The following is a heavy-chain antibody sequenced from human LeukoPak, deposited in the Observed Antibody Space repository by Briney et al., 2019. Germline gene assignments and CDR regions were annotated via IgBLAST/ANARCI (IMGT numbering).Heavy chain of an antibody. V-gene: IGHV4-39*01. Sequence: SGTLSLTCTVSGGSISGSGYYWGWIRQPPGKGLEWIGSIYYSGSTYYNPSLKSRVTISVDTSKNQFSLKLSSVTAADTAVYYCARRCSIAVGGRGLWYYGMDVWGQGTTVTVSS. D-gene: IGHD6-13*01. CDR3: ARRCSIAVGGRGLWYYGMDV. CDR2: IYYSGST. J-gene: IGHJ6*02. CDR1: GGSISGSGYY.